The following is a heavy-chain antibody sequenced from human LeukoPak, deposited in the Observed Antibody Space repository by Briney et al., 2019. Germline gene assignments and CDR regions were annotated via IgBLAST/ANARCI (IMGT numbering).Heavy chain of an antibody. D-gene: IGHD2-2*01. V-gene: IGHV4-34*01. CDR3: ASIPRPRPLVVAIDY. J-gene: IGHJ4*02. CDR1: GGSFSGYY. Sequence: SETLSLTCAVYGGSFSGYYWSRIRQPPGKGLEWIGEINHSGSTNYNPSLKSRVTISVDTSKNQFSLKLSSVTAADTAVYYCASIPRPRPLVVAIDYWGQGTLVTVSS. CDR2: INHSGST.